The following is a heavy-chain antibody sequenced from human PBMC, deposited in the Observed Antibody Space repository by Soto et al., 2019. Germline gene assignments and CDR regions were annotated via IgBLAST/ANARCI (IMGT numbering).Heavy chain of an antibody. J-gene: IGHJ4*02. D-gene: IGHD3-3*01. V-gene: IGHV4-59*01. Sequence: SGTPSLTRPVSGGSIRSYYWSWIPQPPGKGLEWIGYIYYSGSTNYNPSLKSRVTISVDTSKNQSSLKLSSVTAADTAVYYCARAFDFWSGYSYFDCWGQGTLVTVSS. CDR3: ARAFDFWSGYSYFDC. CDR2: IYYSGST. CDR1: GGSIRSYY.